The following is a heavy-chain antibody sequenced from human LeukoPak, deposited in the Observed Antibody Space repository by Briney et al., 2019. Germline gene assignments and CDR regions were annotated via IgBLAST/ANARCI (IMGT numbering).Heavy chain of an antibody. D-gene: IGHD5-12*01. V-gene: IGHV1-58*02. Sequence: SVKVSCKASGLMFRTSAMQWVRQTRGQDLGWMERTVLGSGDKNYAQSIKERVTITRDMSTSTAYMKLSSLRSEATAMYSCAEGFSNRGYIYWGQGTLVTVSS. CDR2: TVLGSGDK. CDR1: GLMFRTSA. CDR3: AEGFSNRGYIY. J-gene: IGHJ4*02.